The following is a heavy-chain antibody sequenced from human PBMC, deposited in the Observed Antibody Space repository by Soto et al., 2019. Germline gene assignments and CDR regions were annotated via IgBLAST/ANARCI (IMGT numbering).Heavy chain of an antibody. Sequence: EVQLLESGGGLVQPGGSLRLSCAASGFTFSAYAMSWVRQAPGKGLEWVSAISGTSPSTYYADSVQGRFTISRDSSRKTLFLQMNTLRAEDTAVYFCAIRFFGVEYWGQGTQVTVSS. J-gene: IGHJ4*02. CDR1: GFTFSAYA. CDR2: ISGTSPST. CDR3: AIRFFGVEY. V-gene: IGHV3-23*01. D-gene: IGHD3-3*01.